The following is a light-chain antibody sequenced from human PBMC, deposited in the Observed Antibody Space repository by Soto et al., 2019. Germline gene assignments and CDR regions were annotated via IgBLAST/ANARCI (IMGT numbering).Light chain of an antibody. V-gene: IGKV3-15*01. CDR2: GAS. CDR3: QHFYNWPNT. CDR1: QSISSN. Sequence: EIVMTQSPATLSVSPGERATLSCRASQSISSNLAWYQLKPGQAPRLLIYGASTRATGIPARFSGSGSGTEFTLTISSLQSEDFAVYYCQHFYNWPNTFGQGTRLEI. J-gene: IGKJ5*01.